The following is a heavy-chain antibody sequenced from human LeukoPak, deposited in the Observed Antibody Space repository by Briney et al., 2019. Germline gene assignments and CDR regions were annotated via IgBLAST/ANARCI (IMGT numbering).Heavy chain of an antibody. V-gene: IGHV3-48*04. CDR1: GFTFSSYA. Sequence: GGSLRLSCAASGFTFSSYAMSWVRQAPGKGLEWVSYISSSSSTIYYADSVKGRFTISRDNAKNSLYLQMNSLRAEDTAVYYCARVASAALFDPWGQGTLVTVSS. J-gene: IGHJ5*02. CDR3: ARVASAALFDP. CDR2: ISSSSSTI.